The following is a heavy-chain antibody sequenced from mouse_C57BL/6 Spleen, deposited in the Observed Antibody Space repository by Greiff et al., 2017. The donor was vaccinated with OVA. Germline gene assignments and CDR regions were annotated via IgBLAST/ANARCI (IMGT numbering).Heavy chain of an antibody. J-gene: IGHJ1*03. V-gene: IGHV1-59*01. Sequence: VQLQQPGAELVRPGTSVKLSCKASGYTFTSYWMHWVKQRPGQCLEWIGVIDPSDSYTNYNQKFKGKATLTVDTSSSTAYMQLSSLTSEDSAVYYCARSAMVTRRYFDVWGTGTTVTVAS. CDR1: GYTFTSYW. CDR3: ARSAMVTRRYFDV. CDR2: IDPSDSYT. D-gene: IGHD2-2*01.